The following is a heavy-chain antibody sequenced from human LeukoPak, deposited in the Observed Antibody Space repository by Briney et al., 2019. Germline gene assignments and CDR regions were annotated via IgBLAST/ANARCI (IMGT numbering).Heavy chain of an antibody. CDR3: ARADCSASTCYLRRSWFDP. CDR2: ISPKSDFI. Sequence: GGSLKLSCTASGFSINSYDMNWVRQSPGKGLEWVSSISPKSDFIYYSDSVRGRFTISRDNADNSLYLQMNSLRAEDTAVYYCARADCSASTCYLRRSWFDPWGQGTLVTVSS. D-gene: IGHD3-9*01. J-gene: IGHJ5*02. CDR1: GFSINSYD. V-gene: IGHV3-21*01.